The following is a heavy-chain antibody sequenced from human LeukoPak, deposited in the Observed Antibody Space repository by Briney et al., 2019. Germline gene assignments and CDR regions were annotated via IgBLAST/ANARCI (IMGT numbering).Heavy chain of an antibody. CDR3: ATTFGGLRLGELSSDY. CDR1: GFTFSSYW. V-gene: IGHV3-74*01. Sequence: GGSLRLSCAASGFTFSSYWMHWVRQAPGKGLVWVSRINSDGSSTSYADSVKGRFTISRDNAKNTLYLQMNSLRAEDTAVYYCATTFGGLRLGELSSDYWGQGTLVTVSS. CDR2: INSDGSST. J-gene: IGHJ4*02. D-gene: IGHD3-16*02.